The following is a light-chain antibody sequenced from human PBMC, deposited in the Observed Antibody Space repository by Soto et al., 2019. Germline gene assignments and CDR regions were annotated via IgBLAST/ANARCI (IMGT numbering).Light chain of an antibody. CDR3: QQYGGPPWT. Sequence: EIMLTQSPGTVSLSPGERATLSCRASQSVSSSWLAWYQQKPGQAPRLLIYGASSRATGVPDRFSGSGSGTDFTLTITRLEPEDSAVFYCQQYGGPPWTFGQGTKVEIK. CDR1: QSVSSSW. J-gene: IGKJ1*01. V-gene: IGKV3-20*01. CDR2: GAS.